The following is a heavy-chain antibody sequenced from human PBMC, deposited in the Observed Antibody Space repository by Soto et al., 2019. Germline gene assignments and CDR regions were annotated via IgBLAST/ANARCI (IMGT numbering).Heavy chain of an antibody. CDR2: IYYSGST. J-gene: IGHJ5*02. CDR3: ARDHCGGRCGGFDP. D-gene: IGHD2-15*01. CDR1: GGSISSGGYY. Sequence: QVQLQESGPGLVKPSQTLSLTCTVSGGSISSGGYYWSWIRQHPGKGLEGIGYIYYSGSTYYNPSRKSRVTRSVDTSKNQFPLKQSSGTAADTAVYDCARDHCGGRCGGFDPWGQGTLVTVSS. V-gene: IGHV4-31*03.